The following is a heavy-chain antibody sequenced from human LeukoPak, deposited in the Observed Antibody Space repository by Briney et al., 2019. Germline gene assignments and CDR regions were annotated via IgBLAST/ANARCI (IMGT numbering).Heavy chain of an antibody. Sequence: ASVKVSCKASEFTFTDYAINWVRQAPGQRLEWMGWINAGNGNTRYSQRFQGRVTITRDTSASTAYMELSSLTSEDTAVYYCTRGRWSATTASYYLDFWGQGTLVTVSS. CDR2: INAGNGNT. V-gene: IGHV1-3*01. D-gene: IGHD5-24*01. CDR3: TRGRWSATTASYYLDF. J-gene: IGHJ4*02. CDR1: EFTFTDYA.